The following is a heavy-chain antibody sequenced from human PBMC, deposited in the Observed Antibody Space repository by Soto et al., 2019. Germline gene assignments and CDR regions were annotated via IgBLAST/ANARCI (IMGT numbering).Heavy chain of an antibody. Sequence: EVQLLESGGGLVQPGGSLRLSCAASGFTFSSYAMSWVRQAPGKGLEWVSAISGSGGSTYYADSVKGRFTISRDNSKNALYLQMNSLRAEDTAVYYCAEDSRYFSPQDGMDVWGQGTTVTVSS. J-gene: IGHJ6*02. CDR3: AEDSRYFSPQDGMDV. D-gene: IGHD3-9*01. CDR2: ISGSGGST. CDR1: GFTFSSYA. V-gene: IGHV3-23*01.